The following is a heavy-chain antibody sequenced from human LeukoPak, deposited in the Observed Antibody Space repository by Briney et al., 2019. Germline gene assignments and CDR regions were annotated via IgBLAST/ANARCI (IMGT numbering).Heavy chain of an antibody. J-gene: IGHJ4*02. CDR1: GGTFSSYA. CDR2: IIPILGIA. Sequence: ASVKVSCKASGGTFSSYAISWVRQAPGQGLEWMGRIIPILGIANYAQKFQGRVTITADKSTSTAYMELSSLRSEDTTVYYCARHGYXXYDSPRPFDYWGQGTLVTVS. CDR3: ARHGYXXYDSPRPFDY. V-gene: IGHV1-69*04. D-gene: IGHD5-12*01.